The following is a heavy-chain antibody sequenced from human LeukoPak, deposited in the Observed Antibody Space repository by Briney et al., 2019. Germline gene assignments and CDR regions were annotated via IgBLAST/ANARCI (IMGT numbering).Heavy chain of an antibody. J-gene: IGHJ3*02. Sequence: GASVKVSCKASGGTFSSYAISWVRQAPGQGLEWMGGIIPIFGTANYAQKFQGRVTITADESTSTAYMELSSLRSEDTAVYYCARRVPAAMVDDAFDIWGQGTMDTVSS. CDR1: GGTFSSYA. V-gene: IGHV1-69*13. D-gene: IGHD2-2*01. CDR3: ARRVPAAMVDDAFDI. CDR2: IIPIFGTA.